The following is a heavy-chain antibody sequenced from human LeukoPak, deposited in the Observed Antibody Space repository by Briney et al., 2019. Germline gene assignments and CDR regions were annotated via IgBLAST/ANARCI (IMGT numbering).Heavy chain of an antibody. Sequence: RGSLRLSCAASGFTSSNYAMNWVRQAPGKGLEWVSAISESGPDTYYADCVKARFTISRDNSKNTLYLQMNSLRAEDTALYYCAKVPSYYYDSSGYYGYFDYWGQGTLVTVSS. CDR2: ISESGPDT. V-gene: IGHV3-23*01. CDR3: AKVPSYYYDSSGYYGYFDY. D-gene: IGHD3-22*01. CDR1: GFTSSNYA. J-gene: IGHJ4*02.